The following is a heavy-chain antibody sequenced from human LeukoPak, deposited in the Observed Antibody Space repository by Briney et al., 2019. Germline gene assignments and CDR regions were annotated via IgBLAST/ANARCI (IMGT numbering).Heavy chain of an antibody. Sequence: SVKVSCKASGGTFSSYAISWVRQAPGQGLECMGAIIPIFGTANYAQKFQGRVTITADESTSTAYMELSSLRSEDTAVYYCAIAPIYYDILTGYYDDKPYFDYWGQGTLVTVSS. V-gene: IGHV1-69*13. CDR1: GGTFSSYA. D-gene: IGHD3-9*01. J-gene: IGHJ4*02. CDR3: AIAPIYYDILTGYYDDKPYFDY. CDR2: IIPIFGTA.